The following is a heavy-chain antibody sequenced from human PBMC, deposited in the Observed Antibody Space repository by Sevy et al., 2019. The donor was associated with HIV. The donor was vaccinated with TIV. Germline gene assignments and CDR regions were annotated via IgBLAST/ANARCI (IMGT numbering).Heavy chain of an antibody. CDR2: IWYDGTNK. Sequence: GGSLRLSCAASGFSISGYGMHWVRQAPGKGLEWVAVIWYDGTNKEDADYVKGRFTISRDNSKNTLYLQMNSLRAEDTAVYYCAREDIRVAGIGYYFHSWGQGTLVTVSS. J-gene: IGHJ4*02. V-gene: IGHV3-33*01. CDR1: GFSISGYG. D-gene: IGHD6-19*01. CDR3: AREDIRVAGIGYYFHS.